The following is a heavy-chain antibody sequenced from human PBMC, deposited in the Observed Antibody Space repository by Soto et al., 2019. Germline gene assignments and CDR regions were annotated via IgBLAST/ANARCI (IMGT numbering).Heavy chain of an antibody. CDR1: AVSISTGGYY. D-gene: IGHD3-22*01. CDR3: GRGLRRLDRCMDG. CDR2: IYYNGST. Sequence: SETLSLTCTVSAVSISTGGYYWSWFRPPPGNGLEWIGCIYYNGSTDYNPSLKSRITVSVYTSKHQLSLKLDSVTAADTAVYPGGRGLRRLDRCMDGQSPGT. J-gene: IGHJ6*02. V-gene: IGHV4-31*03.